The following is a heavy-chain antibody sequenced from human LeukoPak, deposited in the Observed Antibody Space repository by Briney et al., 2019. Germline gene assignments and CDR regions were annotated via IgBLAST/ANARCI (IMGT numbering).Heavy chain of an antibody. V-gene: IGHV3-30*02. J-gene: IGHJ4*02. D-gene: IGHD6-19*01. Sequence: GGSLRLSCAASGFTFSSYGMHWVRQAPGKGLEWVAFIRYDGSNKYYADSVKGRFTISRDNSKNTLYLQMNSLRAEDTAVYYCAKDQEQWLAFVDYWGQGTLVTVSS. CDR2: IRYDGSNK. CDR1: GFTFSSYG. CDR3: AKDQEQWLAFVDY.